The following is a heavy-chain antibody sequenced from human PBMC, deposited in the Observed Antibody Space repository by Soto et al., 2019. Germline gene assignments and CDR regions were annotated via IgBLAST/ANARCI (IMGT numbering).Heavy chain of an antibody. CDR3: ARIEAAGKGYYYYYGMDV. V-gene: IGHV2-70*01. D-gene: IGHD6-13*01. Sequence: GSGPTLVNPTQTLTLTCTFSGFSLSTSGMCVSWIRQPPGKALEWLALIDWDDDKYYSTSLKTRLTISKDTSKNQVVLTMTNMDPVDTATYYCARIEAAGKGYYYYYGMDVWGQGTTVTVYS. CDR1: GFSLSTSGMC. J-gene: IGHJ6*02. CDR2: IDWDDDK.